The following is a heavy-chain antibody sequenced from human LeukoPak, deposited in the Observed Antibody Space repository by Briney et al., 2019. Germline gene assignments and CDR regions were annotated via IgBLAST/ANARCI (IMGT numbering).Heavy chain of an antibody. CDR2: ISSSSYI. V-gene: IGHV3-21*04. Sequence: PGGSLRLSCAASGFTFSSYSMNWVRQAPGKGLEWVSSISSSSYIYYADSVKGRFTISRDNAKNSLYLQMNSLRAEDTAVYYCAREIAHSGGAMDVWGQGTTVTVSS. J-gene: IGHJ6*02. CDR3: AREIAHSGGAMDV. CDR1: GFTFSSYS. D-gene: IGHD2-15*01.